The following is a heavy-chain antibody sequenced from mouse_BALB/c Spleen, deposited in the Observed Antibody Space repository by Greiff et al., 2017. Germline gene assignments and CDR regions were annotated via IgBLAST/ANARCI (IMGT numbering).Heavy chain of an antibody. CDR3: ARDLLGY. Sequence: QVQLKQSGPELVKPGASVKISCKASGYAFSSSWMNWVKQRPGQGLEWIGRIYPGDGDTNYNGKFKGKATLTADTSSSTAYMQLSSLTSVDSAVYFGARDLLGYWGQGTTLTVSS. CDR2: IYPGDGDT. D-gene: IGHD3-3*01. V-gene: IGHV1-82*01. J-gene: IGHJ2*01. CDR1: GYAFSSSW.